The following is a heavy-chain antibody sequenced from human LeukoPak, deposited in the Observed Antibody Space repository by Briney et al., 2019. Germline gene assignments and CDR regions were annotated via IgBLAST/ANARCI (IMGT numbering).Heavy chain of an antibody. CDR1: GDSIDSYY. Sequence: PSETLSLTCTVSGDSIDSYYWSWIRQPPGKGLEWIGYKYYTGSTEYHPSLKSRVTISLETSYYQFSLKQTLTTRLDIAVHYCARDHQSAEYYFDYWGQGSLVSVSS. J-gene: IGHJ4*02. V-gene: IGHV4-59*01. CDR3: ARDHQSAEYYFDY. D-gene: IGHD2-2*01. CDR2: KYYTGST.